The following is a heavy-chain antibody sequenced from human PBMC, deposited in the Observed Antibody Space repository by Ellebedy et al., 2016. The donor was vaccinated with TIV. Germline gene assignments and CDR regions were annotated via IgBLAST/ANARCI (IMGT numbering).Heavy chain of an antibody. J-gene: IGHJ6*02. CDR3: AKYLTGSYYRGLDV. Sequence: GESLKISCAASGSTFSVYTLIWIRRAPGKGLEWVSTISGGSTYYSDSVKGRFTISRDNSKNTLYLQMNSLRAEDTALYYCAKYLTGSYYRGLDVWGQGAAVTVSS. CDR2: ISGGST. D-gene: IGHD1-26*01. CDR1: GSTFSVYT. V-gene: IGHV3-23*01.